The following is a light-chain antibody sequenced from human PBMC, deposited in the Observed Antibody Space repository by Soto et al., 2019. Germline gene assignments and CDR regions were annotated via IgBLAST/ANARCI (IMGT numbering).Light chain of an antibody. V-gene: IGLV2-11*01. CDR3: AAWDDSLNGHVM. CDR1: SSDVGGYNY. CDR2: DVS. J-gene: IGLJ3*02. Sequence: QSALTQPRSVSGSPGQSVTISCTGTSSDVGGYNYVSWYQQHPGKAPKLMIYDVSKRPSGVPDRFSGSKSGTSASLAIRGLQSEDEAVYYCAAWDDSLNGHVMFGGGTKLTVL.